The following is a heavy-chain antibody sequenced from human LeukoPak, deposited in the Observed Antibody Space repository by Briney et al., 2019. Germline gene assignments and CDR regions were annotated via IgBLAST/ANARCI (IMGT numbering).Heavy chain of an antibody. CDR3: AREREYSKSSTFFRYSDY. V-gene: IGHV1-18*01. CDR1: GYIFPSYG. D-gene: IGHD6-6*01. CDR2: INPYNGNT. J-gene: IGHJ4*02. Sequence: ASVKVSCKASGYIFPSYGISWVRQAPGQGLEWMGWINPYNGNTNYAQKLQGRVTMTTDTSTSTAYMELRSPRSDDTAVYYCAREREYSKSSTFFRYSDYWGQGTLVTVSS.